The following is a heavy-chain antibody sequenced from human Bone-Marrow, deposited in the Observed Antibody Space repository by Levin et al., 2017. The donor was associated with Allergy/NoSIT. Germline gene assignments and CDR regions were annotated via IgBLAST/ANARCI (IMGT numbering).Heavy chain of an antibody. CDR1: GDSISSYY. J-gene: IGHJ6*02. D-gene: IGHD2-15*01. CDR3: ARRSCSGGTCYSGSHGMDG. Sequence: PGGSLRLSCTVSGDSISSYYWSWIRQPPEKGLEWIGYIYYSGSTNYNPSLKSRVTISIDTSKNQFSLKLSSVTAADTAVYYCARRSCSGGTCYSGSHGMDGWGQGTTVTVSS. CDR2: IYYSGST. V-gene: IGHV4-59*08.